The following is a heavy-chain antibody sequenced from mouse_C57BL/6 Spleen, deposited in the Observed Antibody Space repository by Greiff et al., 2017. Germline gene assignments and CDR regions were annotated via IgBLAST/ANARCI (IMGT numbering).Heavy chain of an antibody. J-gene: IGHJ4*01. CDR3: ARGSGYYSNFFMDY. CDR2: IYPGSGST. Sequence: QVHVKQPGAELVKPGASVQMSCKASGYTFTSYWITWVKQRPGQGLEWIGDIYPGSGSTNYNEKFKSKATLTVDTSSSTAYMQLSSLTSEDSAVYYCARGSGYYSNFFMDYWGQGTSVTVSS. D-gene: IGHD2-5*01. V-gene: IGHV1-55*01. CDR1: GYTFTSYW.